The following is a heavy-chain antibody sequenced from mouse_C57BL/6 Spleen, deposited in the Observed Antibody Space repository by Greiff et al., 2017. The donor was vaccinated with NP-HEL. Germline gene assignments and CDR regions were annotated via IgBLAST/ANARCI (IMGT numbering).Heavy chain of an antibody. Sequence: EVQGVESGGGLVKPGGSLKLSCAASGFTFSDYGMHWVRQAPEKGLEWVAYISSGSSTIYYADTVKGRFTISRDNAKNTLFLQMTSLRSEDTAMYYCARDPAFYYDYDVGYAMDYWGQGTSVTVSS. CDR2: ISSGSSTI. J-gene: IGHJ4*01. CDR3: ARDPAFYYDYDVGYAMDY. CDR1: GFTFSDYG. V-gene: IGHV5-17*01. D-gene: IGHD2-4*01.